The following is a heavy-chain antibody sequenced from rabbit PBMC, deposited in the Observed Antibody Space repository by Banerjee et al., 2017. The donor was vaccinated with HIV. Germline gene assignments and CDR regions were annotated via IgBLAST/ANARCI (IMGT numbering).Heavy chain of an antibody. CDR3: PLPFSFSFSFSFVAYAT. Sequence: QSVEESGGDLVKPGASLTLTCTASGFSLSSNYYMCWVRQAPGKGLAWIACIYISNGSTYYASWATGPFSISQTSSSPLPLQLPCLSAPASPPSFSPLPFSFSFSFSFVAYATWGQGTLVTVS. V-gene: IGHV1S40*01. CDR1: GFSLSSNYY. J-gene: IGHJ6*01. D-gene: IGHD6-1*01. CDR2: IYISNGST.